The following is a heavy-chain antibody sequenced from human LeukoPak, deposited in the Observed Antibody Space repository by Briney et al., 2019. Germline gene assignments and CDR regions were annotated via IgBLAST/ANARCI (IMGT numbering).Heavy chain of an antibody. J-gene: IGHJ6*02. D-gene: IGHD6-13*01. Sequence: SETLSLTCAVSGGSISSNNWWGWVRQPPGKGLEWIGEIYHSGSPNYNPSLKSRVTISVDKSRNHFSLNLSSVTAADTAVYYCARAPRKQLPTYGMDVWGQGTTVTVSS. CDR1: GGSISSNNW. CDR3: ARAPRKQLPTYGMDV. CDR2: IYHSGSP. V-gene: IGHV4-4*02.